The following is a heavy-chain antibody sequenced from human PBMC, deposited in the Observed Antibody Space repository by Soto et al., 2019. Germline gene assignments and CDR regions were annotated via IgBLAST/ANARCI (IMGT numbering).Heavy chain of an antibody. J-gene: IGHJ4*02. D-gene: IGHD2-2*01. V-gene: IGHV1-69*01. Sequence: QVQLMQSGAEVTKPGSSVKVSCKASGVPFNTFGISWVRQAPGQGLEWMGGIIPKYGKKNYARRFKGRVTITTDESTNTAYLELSSLRHDDTAIYYCARSRKRRLVFYVDYWGQGTLISVTS. CDR2: IIPKYGKK. CDR1: GVPFNTFG. CDR3: ARSRKRRLVFYVDY.